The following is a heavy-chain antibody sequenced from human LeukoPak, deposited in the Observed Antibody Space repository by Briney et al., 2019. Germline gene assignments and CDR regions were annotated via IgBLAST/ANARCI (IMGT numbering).Heavy chain of an antibody. CDR2: INHSGST. D-gene: IGHD6-19*01. CDR3: ARGLSSGWYTRWFDP. V-gene: IGHV4-34*01. Sequence: SETLSLTCTVSGGSNSSYYWSWLRQPPGKGLEWIGEINHSGSTNYNPSLKSRVTISVDTSKNQFSLKLSSVTAADTAVYYCARGLSSGWYTRWFDPWGQGTLVTVSS. J-gene: IGHJ5*02. CDR1: GGSNSSYY.